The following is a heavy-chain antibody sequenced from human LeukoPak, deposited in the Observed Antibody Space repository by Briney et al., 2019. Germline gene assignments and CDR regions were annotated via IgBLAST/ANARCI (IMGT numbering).Heavy chain of an antibody. CDR1: GYRLTNYW. CDR3: ARQGAGASHYDDTGLPRGAFDV. Sequence: GESLKISCKVSGYRLTNYWIAWVRPMPGKGLDFMGIILPDDSDTRYNPSFRGQVTISVDKPINTAYLQWNSLKASDTAIYYCARQGAGASHYDDTGLPRGAFDVWGQGTRLTVSS. J-gene: IGHJ3*01. V-gene: IGHV5-51*01. D-gene: IGHD3-22*01. CDR2: ILPDDSDT.